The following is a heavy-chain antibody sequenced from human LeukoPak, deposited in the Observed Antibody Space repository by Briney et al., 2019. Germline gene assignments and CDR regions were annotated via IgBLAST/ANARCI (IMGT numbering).Heavy chain of an antibody. Sequence: SETLTLTCTVSGGSMRSYYWSWIRQPPGKGLEGIGYISDTGSTNYNPSLKSRVTISADTSKNQLSLKLSSVTAADTAVYYCARHLYNDFWNGLDYWGQGTLVTVSS. V-gene: IGHV4-59*08. CDR2: ISDTGST. CDR1: GGSMRSYY. J-gene: IGHJ4*02. D-gene: IGHD3-3*01. CDR3: ARHLYNDFWNGLDY.